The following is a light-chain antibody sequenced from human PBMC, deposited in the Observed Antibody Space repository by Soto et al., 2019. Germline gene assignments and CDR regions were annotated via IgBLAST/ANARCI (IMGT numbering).Light chain of an antibody. CDR2: FGS. J-gene: IGKJ1*01. CDR1: QSLLHSNGYNY. V-gene: IGKV2-28*01. Sequence: EIVMTQSPLSLPITPGEPASISCRSSQSLLHSNGYNYSDWYLQKPGQSPQLLIYFGSTRASGVPDRFSGSGSDTDFTLTISRVEAEDVGVYYCMQALQTRWTFGQGTKVEIK. CDR3: MQALQTRWT.